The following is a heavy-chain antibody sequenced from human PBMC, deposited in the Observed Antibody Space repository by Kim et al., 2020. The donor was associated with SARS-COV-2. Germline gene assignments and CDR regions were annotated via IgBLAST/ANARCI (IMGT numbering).Heavy chain of an antibody. D-gene: IGHD5-18*01. CDR2: INPSGGST. V-gene: IGHV1-46*01. J-gene: IGHJ4*02. Sequence: ASVKVSCKASGYTFTSYYMHWVRQAPGQGLEWMGIINPSGGSTSYAQKFQGRVTMTRDTSTSTVYMELSSLRSEDTAVYYCARDNGGATAMEHSTYYFDYWGQGTLVTVSS. CDR1: GYTFTSYY. CDR3: ARDNGGATAMEHSTYYFDY.